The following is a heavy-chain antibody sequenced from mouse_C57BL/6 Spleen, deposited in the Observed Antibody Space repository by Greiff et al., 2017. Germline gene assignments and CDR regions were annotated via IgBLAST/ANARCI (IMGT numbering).Heavy chain of an antibody. D-gene: IGHD2-3*01. V-gene: IGHV1-81*01. CDR2: IYPRSGNT. J-gene: IGHJ2*01. Sequence: VQLQQSGAELARPGASVKLSCKASGYTFTSYGISWVKQRTGQGLEWIGEIYPRSGNTYYNEKFKGKATLTADKSSSTAYMELRSLTSEDSAVYFCARCIYDGYLDYFDYWGQGTTLTVSS. CDR1: GYTFTSYG. CDR3: ARCIYDGYLDYFDY.